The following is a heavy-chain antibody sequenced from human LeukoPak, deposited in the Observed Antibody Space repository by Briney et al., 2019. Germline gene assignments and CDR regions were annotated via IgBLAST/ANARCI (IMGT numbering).Heavy chain of an antibody. CDR2: IDHSGGT. CDR3: ARTYYDFWSGSPAGYYFDY. J-gene: IGHJ4*02. D-gene: IGHD3-3*01. CDR1: GGSFSGYY. V-gene: IGHV4-34*01. Sequence: PSETLSLTCAVYGGSFSGYYWSWIRQRPGKGLEWVGEIDHSGGTNFNPSLKSRVTLSVDTSKNQFSLKLSSVTAADTAVYYCARTYYDFWSGSPAGYYFDYWGQGTLVTVSS.